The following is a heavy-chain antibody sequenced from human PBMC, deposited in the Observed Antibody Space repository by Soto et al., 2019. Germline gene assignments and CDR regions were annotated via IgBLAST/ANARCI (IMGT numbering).Heavy chain of an antibody. J-gene: IGHJ4*02. V-gene: IGHV4-61*01. CDR2: IYYSGST. Sequence: SETLSLTCTVSGGSVSSGSYYWSWIRQPPWKGLEWIGYIYYSGSTNSNPSLKSRVTISVDTSKNQFSLKLSSVTAADTAVYYCAREGVAAPRPNFIWGQGTLVNVSS. CDR3: AREGVAAPRPNFI. D-gene: IGHD6-6*01. CDR1: GGSVSSGSYY.